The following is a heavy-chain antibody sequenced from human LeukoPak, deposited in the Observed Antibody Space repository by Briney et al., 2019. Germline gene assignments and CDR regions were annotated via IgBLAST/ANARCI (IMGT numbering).Heavy chain of an antibody. CDR3: AKGVLYGGNSPFDY. CDR1: GFTFSSYS. D-gene: IGHD4-23*01. Sequence: QTGGSLRLSCAASGFTFSSYSMNWVRQAPGKGLVWVSVITGSGSNTYYADSVKGRFTISRDNSKNTLYLQLNRLRAEDTAVYYCAKGVLYGGNSPFDYWGQGTLVTVSS. CDR2: ITGSGSNT. J-gene: IGHJ4*02. V-gene: IGHV3-23*01.